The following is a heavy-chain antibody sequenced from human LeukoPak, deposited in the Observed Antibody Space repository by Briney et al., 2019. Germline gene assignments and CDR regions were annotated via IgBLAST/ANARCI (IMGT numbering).Heavy chain of an antibody. CDR3: AREAYCSSTSCYGNGDV. CDR1: GYSISSGYY. Sequence: PSETLSLTCAVSGYSISSGYYWGWIRPPPGKGLEWIGSIYHSGSTYYNPSLKSRVTISVDTSKNQFSLKLSSVTAADTAVYYCAREAYCSSTSCYGNGDVWGKGTTVTVSS. V-gene: IGHV4-38-2*02. J-gene: IGHJ6*04. D-gene: IGHD2-2*01. CDR2: IYHSGST.